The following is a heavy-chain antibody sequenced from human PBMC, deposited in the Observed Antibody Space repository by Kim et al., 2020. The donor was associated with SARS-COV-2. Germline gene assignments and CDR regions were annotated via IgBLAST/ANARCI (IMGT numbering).Heavy chain of an antibody. D-gene: IGHD2-2*01. J-gene: IGHJ4*02. CDR1: GYTFSSYG. CDR2: ISAYNGHT. V-gene: IGHV1-18*01. CDR3: ARNRPLGYCSSTSCYEMDFDY. Sequence: ASVKVSCKASGYTFSSYGISWVRQAPGQGLEWMGWISAYNGHTNYAQKLQGRVTMTTDTSTSIAYMELSSLRSGDTAVYYCARNRPLGYCSSTSCYEMDFDYWGQGTLVTVSS.